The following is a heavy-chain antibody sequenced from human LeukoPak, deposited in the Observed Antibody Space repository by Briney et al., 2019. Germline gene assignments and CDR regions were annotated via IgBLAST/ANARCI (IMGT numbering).Heavy chain of an antibody. Sequence: SETLSLTCTISGGSISDYYWSWIRQPAGKGLEWIGRIHTTGSTNYNPSLKSRVTMSVDTSKNQFSLQLSSVTAADTAVYYCATDRSSSWTVASFDPWGQGTLVTVSS. J-gene: IGHJ5*02. CDR1: GGSISDYY. V-gene: IGHV4-4*07. D-gene: IGHD6-13*01. CDR2: IHTTGST. CDR3: ATDRSSSWTVASFDP.